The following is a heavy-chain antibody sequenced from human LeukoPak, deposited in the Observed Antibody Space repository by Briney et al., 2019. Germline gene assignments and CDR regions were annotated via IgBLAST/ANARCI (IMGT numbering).Heavy chain of an antibody. CDR3: AKGDGGPGFDF. J-gene: IGHJ4*02. V-gene: IGHV3-30*18. CDR2: ISGDGSKK. D-gene: IGHD3-16*01. Sequence: QPGGSLRLSCVGAGFNFGSYGMHWVRQAPGKGLEWVAVISGDGSKKYYADSVKGRFTISRDSPGSTLYLQMNSLRPEDTAVYYCAKGDGGPGFDFWGQGTQVIVSS. CDR1: GFNFGSYG.